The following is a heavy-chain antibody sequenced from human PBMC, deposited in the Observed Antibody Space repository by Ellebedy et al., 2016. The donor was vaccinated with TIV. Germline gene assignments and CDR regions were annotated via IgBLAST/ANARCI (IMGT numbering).Heavy chain of an antibody. CDR3: ARGGQNYFDY. V-gene: IGHV1-18*04. CDR2: INAYNGKT. Sequence: ASVKVSXKATGYTFTTYGITWARQAPGQGLEWMGWINAYNGKTNYAQNLQGRVTMTTDTSTTTAYMELRSLRSDDTAVYYCARGGQNYFDYWGQGTLVTVSS. CDR1: GYTFTTYG. J-gene: IGHJ4*02.